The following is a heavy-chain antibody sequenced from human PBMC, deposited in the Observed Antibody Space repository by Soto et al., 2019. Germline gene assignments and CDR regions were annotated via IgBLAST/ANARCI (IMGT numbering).Heavy chain of an antibody. CDR1: GFSFNTRGVG. CDR3: AHLVPGPLSFAY. V-gene: IGHV2-5*02. D-gene: IGHD6-19*01. CDR2: IYWDNDR. J-gene: IGHJ4*02. Sequence: QITLKESGTSLIKPTQTLALTCTFSGFSFNTRGVGVAWIRQPPGKTLEWLAVIYWDNDRRYRPSLTDRLSITKDMSTKQVVLTMTNVDPVDTGTYYCAHLVPGPLSFAYWGQGALVTVSS.